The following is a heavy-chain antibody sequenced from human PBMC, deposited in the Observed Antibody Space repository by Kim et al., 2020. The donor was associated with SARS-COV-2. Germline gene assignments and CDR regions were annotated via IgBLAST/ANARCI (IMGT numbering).Heavy chain of an antibody. Sequence: GGSLRLSCATSGFTFSNAWMSWVRQAPGKGLEWVGRIKSKTDGGTTDYAAPVTGRFTISRDDSKNTLYLQMNSLKTEDTAVYYCTTVSPHIVVVPAATVYDIWGQGTMVTVSS. CDR2: IKSKTDGGTT. CDR3: TTVSPHIVVVPAATVYDI. J-gene: IGHJ3*02. D-gene: IGHD2-2*01. V-gene: IGHV3-15*01. CDR1: GFTFSNAW.